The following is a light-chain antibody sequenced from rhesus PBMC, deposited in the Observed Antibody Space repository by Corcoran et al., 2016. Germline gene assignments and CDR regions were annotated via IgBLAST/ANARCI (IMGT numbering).Light chain of an antibody. Sequence: AALTQPPSMSGYPGQSVTISCTGDDSDIGRYNYVSWYQQPPGEAPRLLIYDVTERPSGVSDRFFGSKSGNTASLTISGLQTEDEADYYCTSYAGSNTHIFGSGTRLTVL. CDR1: DSDIGRYNY. J-gene: IGLJ1*01. CDR3: TSYAGSNTHI. CDR2: DVT. V-gene: IGLV2-23*01.